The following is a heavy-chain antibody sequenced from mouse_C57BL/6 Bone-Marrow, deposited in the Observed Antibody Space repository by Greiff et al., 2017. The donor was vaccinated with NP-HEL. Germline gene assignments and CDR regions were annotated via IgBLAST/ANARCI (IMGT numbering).Heavy chain of an antibody. Sequence: EVQLQQSGPVLVKPGASVKMSCKASGYTFTDYYMNWVKQSHGKSLEWIGVINPYNGGTSYNQKFKGKATLTVDKSSSTAYMELNSLTSEDSAVYYCARRGISTVVATRGGFDYWGQGTTLTVSS. CDR2: INPYNGGT. CDR1: GYTFTDYY. V-gene: IGHV1-19*01. D-gene: IGHD1-1*01. CDR3: ARRGISTVVATRGGFDY. J-gene: IGHJ2*01.